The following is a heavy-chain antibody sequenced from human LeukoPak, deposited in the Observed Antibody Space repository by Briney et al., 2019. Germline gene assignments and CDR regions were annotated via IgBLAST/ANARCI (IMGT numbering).Heavy chain of an antibody. D-gene: IGHD1-26*01. CDR1: GFTFSLYS. CDR2: IAPDGSTQ. Sequence: GGSLRLSCAASGFTFSLYSMTWVRQAPGKGLEWVANIAPDGSTQNYVDSLEGRFTISRDNPKNSLYLQMHSLRAEDAAVYYCARVIGGAIDHWSQGTLVTVSS. J-gene: IGHJ4*02. CDR3: ARVIGGAIDH. V-gene: IGHV3-7*01.